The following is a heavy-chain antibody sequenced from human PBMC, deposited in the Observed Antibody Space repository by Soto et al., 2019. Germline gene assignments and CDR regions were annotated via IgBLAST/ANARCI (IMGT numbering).Heavy chain of an antibody. CDR2: IHYSGST. Sequence: SETLSLTCTVSGGSISSNNYYWGWIRQPPGKGLEWIGFIHYSGSTNYNPSLKGRVTMSVDTSKNQFSLKLTSVNTADTAIYYCTRGGDPYKTGHWAQGTLVPVSS. V-gene: IGHV4-61*05. CDR1: GGSISSNNYY. CDR3: TRGGDPYKTGH. D-gene: IGHD2-21*01. J-gene: IGHJ4*02.